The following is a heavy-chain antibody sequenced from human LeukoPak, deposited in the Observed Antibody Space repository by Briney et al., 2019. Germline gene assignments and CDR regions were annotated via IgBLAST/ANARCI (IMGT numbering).Heavy chain of an antibody. CDR2: IRESGHST. J-gene: IGHJ4*02. CDR3: AKGFAFAEYRCYGLDS. V-gene: IGHV3-23*01. CDR1: GFGFSRYA. D-gene: IGHD4/OR15-4a*01. Sequence: SLTLSCAASGFGFSRYAMTWVRHAPATGLEWVSLIRESGHSTYYTKSVKGRFSISRDSSKNTLYLQMNSLGVEDTALYFWAKGFAFAEYRCYGLDSWGQGILVIVST.